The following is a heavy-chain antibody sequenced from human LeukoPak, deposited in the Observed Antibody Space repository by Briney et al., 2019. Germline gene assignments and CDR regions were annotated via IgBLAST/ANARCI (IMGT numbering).Heavy chain of an antibody. CDR2: ISSSSSYI. D-gene: IGHD3-10*01. CDR3: AREDQDYGSGSYYAFDY. J-gene: IGHJ4*02. Sequence: PGGSLRLSCAGSGFSFSSYSMNWVCQAPGKGLEWVSSISSSSSYIYYADSVKGRFTISRDNAKNSLYLQMNSLRVEDTAVYYCAREDQDYGSGSYYAFDYWGQGTLVTVSS. V-gene: IGHV3-21*01. CDR1: GFSFSSYS.